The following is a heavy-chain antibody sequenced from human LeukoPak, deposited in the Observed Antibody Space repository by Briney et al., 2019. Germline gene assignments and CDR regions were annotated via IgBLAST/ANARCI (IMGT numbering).Heavy chain of an antibody. D-gene: IGHD2-2*01. Sequence: PSETLSLTCTVSGGSISSGGYYWSWIRQHPGKGLEWIGYIYYSGSTYYNPSLKSRVTISVDMSKNQFSLKLSSVTAADTAVYYCARYIVVVPAASNWFDPWGQGTLVTVSS. CDR3: ARYIVVVPAASNWFDP. V-gene: IGHV4-31*03. CDR1: GGSISSGGYY. J-gene: IGHJ5*02. CDR2: IYYSGST.